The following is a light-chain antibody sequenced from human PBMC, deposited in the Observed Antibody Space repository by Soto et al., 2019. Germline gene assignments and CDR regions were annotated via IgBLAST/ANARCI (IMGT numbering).Light chain of an antibody. J-gene: IGKJ1*01. Sequence: DIQMTQSPSTLSGSVGDRVTITCRASQTISSWLAWYQQKPGKAPKLLIYKASTLKSGVPSRFSGSGSGTEFTLTISSLQPEDFATYYCQQSYSTPTWPFGQGTKVDIK. CDR1: QTISSW. CDR3: QQSYSTPTWP. V-gene: IGKV1-5*03. CDR2: KAS.